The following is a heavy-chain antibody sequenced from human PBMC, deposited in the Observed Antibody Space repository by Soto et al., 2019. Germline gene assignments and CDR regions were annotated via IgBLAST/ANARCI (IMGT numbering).Heavy chain of an antibody. CDR1: GFTVSSNY. J-gene: IGHJ4*02. D-gene: IGHD6-19*01. Sequence: EVQLVESGGGLVQPGGSLRLSCAASGFTVSSNYMSWVRQAPGKGLEWVSVIYSGGSTYYADSVKGRFTISRDNSKNTLYLQMNSLSAEDTAVYYCARLKRQWLVQSGYYFDYWGQGTLVTVSS. CDR2: IYSGGST. CDR3: ARLKRQWLVQSGYYFDY. V-gene: IGHV3-66*01.